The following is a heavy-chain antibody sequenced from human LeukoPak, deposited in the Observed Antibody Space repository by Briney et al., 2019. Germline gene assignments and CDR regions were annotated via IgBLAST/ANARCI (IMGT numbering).Heavy chain of an antibody. J-gene: IGHJ3*02. D-gene: IGHD4-17*01. Sequence: XXSCKASGGTFSSYAISWVRQAPGQGLEWMGRIIPIFGTANYAQKFQGRVTITTDESTSTAYMELSSLRSEDTAVYYCARIATVKGGDAFDIWGQGTMVTVSS. V-gene: IGHV1-69*05. CDR2: IIPIFGTA. CDR3: ARIATVKGGDAFDI. CDR1: GGTFSSYA.